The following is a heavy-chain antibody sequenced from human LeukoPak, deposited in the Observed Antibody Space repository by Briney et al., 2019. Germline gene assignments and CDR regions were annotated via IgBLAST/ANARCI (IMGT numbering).Heavy chain of an antibody. D-gene: IGHD2-15*01. CDR1: GFTFTTYS. Sequence: GGSLRLSCAASGFTFTTYSMNWVRQAPGKGLEWVSSISSSSSYIYYADSVKGRFTISVDNAKNSLYLQMNSLRAEDTAVYYCARDRPGYCSGGSCYLTNYFDYWGQGTLVTVSS. J-gene: IGHJ4*02. CDR2: ISSSSSYI. CDR3: ARDRPGYCSGGSCYLTNYFDY. V-gene: IGHV3-21*01.